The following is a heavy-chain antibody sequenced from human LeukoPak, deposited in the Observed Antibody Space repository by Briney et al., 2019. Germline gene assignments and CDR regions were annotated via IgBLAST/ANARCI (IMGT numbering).Heavy chain of an antibody. CDR2: MSGSGGST. CDR1: GFSFSSYA. V-gene: IGHV3-23*01. J-gene: IGHJ4*02. Sequence: GGSLRLSCAASGFSFSSYAMSWVRQAPGKGLEWVSAMSGSGGSTYYADSVRGRFTISRDTSKKTLYLQMSSLRAEDTAVYYCAKDSGSCPYYLDYWGQGTLVTVSS. CDR3: AKDSGSCPYYLDY. D-gene: IGHD6-13*01.